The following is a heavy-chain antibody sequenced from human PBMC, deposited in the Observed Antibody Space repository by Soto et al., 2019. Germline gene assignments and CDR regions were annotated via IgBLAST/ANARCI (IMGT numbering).Heavy chain of an antibody. V-gene: IGHV4-34*01. D-gene: IGHD6-13*01. CDR2: INHSGST. CDR3: ARFSSAAAGKSYYGIDV. CDR1: GGSFSGYY. Sequence: SETLSLTCAVYGGSFSGYYRSWIRQPPGKGLEWIGEINHSGSTNYNPSLKSRVTISVDTSKNQFSLKLSSVTAADTAVYYCARFSSAAAGKSYYGIDVWGQGTTVTVS. J-gene: IGHJ6*02.